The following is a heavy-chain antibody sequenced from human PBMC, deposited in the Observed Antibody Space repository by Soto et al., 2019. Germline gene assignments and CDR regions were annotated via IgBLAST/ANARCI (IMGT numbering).Heavy chain of an antibody. CDR1: GFSLSTSGVG. CDR2: VYWNDDK. D-gene: IGHD6-19*01. V-gene: IGHV2-5*01. CDR3: AHRPSGWYLFDY. J-gene: IGHJ4*02. Sequence: SGPTLVNPTQTLTLTCTFSGFSLSTSGVGVGWIRQPPGKALEWLALVYWNDDKRYSPSLKSRLTITKDTSKNQVVLTMTNMDPVDTATYYCAHRPSGWYLFDYWGQGTLVTVSS.